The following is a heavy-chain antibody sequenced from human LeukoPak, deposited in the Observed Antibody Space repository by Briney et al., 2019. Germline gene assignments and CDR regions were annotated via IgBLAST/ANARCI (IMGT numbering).Heavy chain of an antibody. CDR3: ARDIAARGGGFDY. CDR2: IYYSGST. CDR1: GGSISSYY. D-gene: IGHD6-6*01. J-gene: IGHJ4*02. V-gene: IGHV4-59*12. Sequence: SETLSLTCTVSGGSISSYYWSWIRQPPRKGLEWIGYIYYSGSTYYNPSLKSRVTISVDTSKNQFSLKLSSVTAADTAVYYCARDIAARGGGFDYWGQGTLVTVSS.